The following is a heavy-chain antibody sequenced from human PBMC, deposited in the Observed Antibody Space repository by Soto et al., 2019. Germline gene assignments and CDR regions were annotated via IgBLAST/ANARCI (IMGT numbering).Heavy chain of an antibody. V-gene: IGHV4-59*01. Sequence: KPSETLSLTCTVSGGSISSYYWSWIRQPPGKGLEWIGYIYYSGSTNYNPSLKSRVTISVDTSKNQFSLKLSSVTAADTAVYYCARSLFGPSGWYYWGQGTLVTAPQ. CDR1: GGSISSYY. D-gene: IGHD6-19*01. J-gene: IGHJ4*02. CDR2: IYYSGST. CDR3: ARSLFGPSGWYY.